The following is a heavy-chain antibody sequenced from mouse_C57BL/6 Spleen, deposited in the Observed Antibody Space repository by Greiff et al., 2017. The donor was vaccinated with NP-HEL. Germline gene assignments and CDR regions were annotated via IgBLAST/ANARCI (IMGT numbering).Heavy chain of an antibody. CDR3: ARGEDFDY. V-gene: IGHV1-50*01. CDR1: GYTFTSYW. Sequence: VKLKQPGAELVKPGASVKLSCKASGYTFTSYWMQWVKQRPGQGLEWIGEIDPSDSYTNYNQKFKGKATLTVDTSSSTAYMQLSSLTSEDSAVYYCARGEDFDYWGQGTTLTVSS. J-gene: IGHJ2*01. CDR2: IDPSDSYT.